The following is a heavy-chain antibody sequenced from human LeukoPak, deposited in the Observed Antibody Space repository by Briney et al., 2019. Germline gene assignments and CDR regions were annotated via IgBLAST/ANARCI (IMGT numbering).Heavy chain of an antibody. V-gene: IGHV3-74*01. CDR3: ARAPRYCSSTSCYDWFDP. D-gene: IGHD2-2*01. J-gene: IGHJ5*02. CDR2: ISSDGTYT. CDR1: GFTFSSHL. Sequence: PGGSLRLSCAASGFTFSSHLMHWVRQAPGKGLVWVSRISSDGTYTNYADSVRGRFTISRDNAKNTLYLQMNSLRAEDTAVYYCARAPRYCSSTSCYDWFDPWGQGTLVTVSS.